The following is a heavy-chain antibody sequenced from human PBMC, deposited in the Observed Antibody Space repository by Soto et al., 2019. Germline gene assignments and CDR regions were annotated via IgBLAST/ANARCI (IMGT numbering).Heavy chain of an antibody. D-gene: IGHD4-17*01. Sequence: QVQLQESGPGLVKPSETLSLTCTVPGGSISNYYWTWIRQFPGKRLEWIAHIHNSGNTNSNPSLKSRGTISMDTSKNQISRRLTSGTAADTAMYYCARLQYTVVTPIDMWGQGTMVTVSS. CDR3: ARLQYTVVTPIDM. V-gene: IGHV4-59*01. J-gene: IGHJ3*02. CDR1: GGSISNYY. CDR2: IHNSGNT.